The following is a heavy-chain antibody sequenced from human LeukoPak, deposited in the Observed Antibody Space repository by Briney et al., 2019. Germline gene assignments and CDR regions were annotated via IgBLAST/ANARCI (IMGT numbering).Heavy chain of an antibody. V-gene: IGHV3-33*01. J-gene: IGHJ3*02. CDR1: GFTFSSYG. D-gene: IGHD6-19*01. Sequence: GRSLRLSSAASGFTFSSYGMHWVRQAPGKGLEWVAVIWYDGSNKYYADSGKGRFTISRDNSKNTLYLQMNSLRAEDTAVYYCARERQWLATDAFDIWGQGTMVTVSS. CDR3: ARERQWLATDAFDI. CDR2: IWYDGSNK.